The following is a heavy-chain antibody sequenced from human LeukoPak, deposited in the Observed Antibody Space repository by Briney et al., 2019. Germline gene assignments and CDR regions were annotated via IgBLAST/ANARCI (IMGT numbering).Heavy chain of an antibody. Sequence: GGSLRLSCAASGFTFSSYSMNWVRQAPGKGLEWVSSISSSSSYIYYADSVKGRFTISRDNAKSSLYLQMNSLRAEDTAVYYCAWVTPSAAAGTDYWGQGTLVTVSS. CDR1: GFTFSSYS. J-gene: IGHJ4*02. CDR2: ISSSSSYI. D-gene: IGHD6-13*01. V-gene: IGHV3-21*01. CDR3: AWVTPSAAAGTDY.